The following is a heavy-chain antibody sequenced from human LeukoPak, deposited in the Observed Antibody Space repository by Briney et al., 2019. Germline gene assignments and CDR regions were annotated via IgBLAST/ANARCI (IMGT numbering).Heavy chain of an antibody. D-gene: IGHD4-17*01. CDR3: ARRVSDYGELDY. Sequence: GESLKISCRGSGYSFSKYWIGWVRQMPGKGLGWLGIIYPGDFDTPYSPSFQGQVTISVDRSINSAYLQWSSLKASDTAMYYCARRVSDYGELDYWGQGTLVTVSS. CDR1: GYSFSKYW. CDR2: IYPGDFDT. J-gene: IGHJ4*02. V-gene: IGHV5-51*01.